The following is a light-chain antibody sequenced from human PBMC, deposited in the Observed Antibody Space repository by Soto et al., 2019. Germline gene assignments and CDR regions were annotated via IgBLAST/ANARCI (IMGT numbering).Light chain of an antibody. CDR3: QQYDASPLP. J-gene: IGKJ3*01. V-gene: IGKV3-20*01. Sequence: EIVLTQSPGMLSFSPGERATLSCRASQTLSTNSLAWYQQRLGQTPRLLIYAASTRDTDIPDRFNGSGSGTDFALTISRLEPEDFALYYCQQYDASPLPFGPGTKVDVK. CDR2: AAS. CDR1: QTLSTNS.